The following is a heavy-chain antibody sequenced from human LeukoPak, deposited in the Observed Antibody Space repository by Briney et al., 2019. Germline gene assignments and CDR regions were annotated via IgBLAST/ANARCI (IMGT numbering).Heavy chain of an antibody. CDR2: IFYGGTT. D-gene: IGHD5-12*01. J-gene: IGHJ4*02. V-gene: IGHV4-59*12. CDR3: ARGGSSGYDPFDY. CDR1: GGSITNYY. Sequence: SETLSLTCTVSGGSITNYYWSWIRQPPGKGLEWIGYIFYGGTTSYNPSLKSRVTISVDTSKNQFSLKLSSVTAADTAVYYCARGGSSGYDPFDYWGQGTLVTVSS.